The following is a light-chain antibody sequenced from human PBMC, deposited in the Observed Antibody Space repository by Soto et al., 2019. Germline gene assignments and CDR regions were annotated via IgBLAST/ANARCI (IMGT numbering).Light chain of an antibody. CDR2: DAS. CDR1: HSVSST. CDR3: QQCGSSPWT. Sequence: EVVMTQSPATLSVSPGERATLSCRASHSVSSTLAWYQQKPGQAPRLLIYDASSRATGIPARFSGGRSGTDFTLTISRLQPEDFAVYYCQQCGSSPWTFGQGTKVDIK. J-gene: IGKJ1*01. V-gene: IGKV3-20*01.